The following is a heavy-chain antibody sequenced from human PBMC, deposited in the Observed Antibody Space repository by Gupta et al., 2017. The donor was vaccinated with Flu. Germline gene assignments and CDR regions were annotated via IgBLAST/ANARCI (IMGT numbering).Heavy chain of an antibody. CDR3: ERIRERVNVGWHHWHLDL. V-gene: IGHV3-30*03. J-gene: IGHJ2*01. D-gene: IGHD6-19*01. CDR2: TSDDGSSE. Sequence: MHWVRQAPGKGMGWVAGTSDDGSSEYPADAVKGRLSISRDNPKNTVYLQMSSLRSEDTAVYYCERIRERVNVGWHHWHLDLWGRGTLVIVSS.